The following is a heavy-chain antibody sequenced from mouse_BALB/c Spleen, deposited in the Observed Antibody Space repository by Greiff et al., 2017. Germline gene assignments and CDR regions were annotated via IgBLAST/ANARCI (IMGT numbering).Heavy chain of an antibody. D-gene: IGHD1-1*01. CDR2: ISSGGST. Sequence: EVKLVESGGGLVKPGGSLKLSCAATGFTFSSYAMSWVRQTPEKRLEWVASISSGGSTYYPDSVKGRFTISRDNARNILYLQMSSLRSEDTAMYYCARSGYYYGSSRGAYWGQGTLVTVSA. CDR1: GFTFSSYA. V-gene: IGHV5-6-5*01. CDR3: ARSGYYYGSSRGAY. J-gene: IGHJ3*01.